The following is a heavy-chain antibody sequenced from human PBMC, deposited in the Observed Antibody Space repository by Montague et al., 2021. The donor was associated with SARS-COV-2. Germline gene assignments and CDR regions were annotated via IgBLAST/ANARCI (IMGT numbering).Heavy chain of an antibody. V-gene: IGHV4-59*08. J-gene: IGHJ4*02. CDR3: ARGFDY. CDR1: GGSISSYY. Sequence: SETLSLTCTVSGGSISSYYSSWIRQPPGKGLEWIGYIYYSGSTNYNPSLKSRVTISVDTSKNQFSLKLSSVTAADTAVYYCARGFDYWGQGTLVTVSS. CDR2: IYYSGST.